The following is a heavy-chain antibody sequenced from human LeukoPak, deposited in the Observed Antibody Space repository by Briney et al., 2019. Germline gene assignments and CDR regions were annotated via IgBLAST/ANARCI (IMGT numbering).Heavy chain of an antibody. J-gene: IGHJ5*02. CDR3: ARNPYGGIGVFDP. CDR2: INWNGDRT. CDR1: GFTFDDYA. Sequence: GGSLRLSCAASGFTFDDYAMSWVRQVPGKGLEWVSGINWNGDRTQYIDSVKGRFTMSRDNAKNSLYLQMTSLRAEDTALYYCARNPYGGIGVFDPWGQGTLVTVSS. D-gene: IGHD4-23*01. V-gene: IGHV3-20*04.